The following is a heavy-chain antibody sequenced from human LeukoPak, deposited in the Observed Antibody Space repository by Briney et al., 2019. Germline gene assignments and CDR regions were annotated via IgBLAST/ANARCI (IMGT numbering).Heavy chain of an antibody. J-gene: IGHJ3*02. CDR3: AKPRYFDWLSHSALDI. Sequence: GRSLRLSCAASGFTFSSYAMHWVRQAPGKGLEWVAVISYDGSNKYYADSVKGRFTISRDNSKNTLYLQMNSLRAEDTAVYYCAKPRYFDWLSHSALDIWGQGTMVTVSS. D-gene: IGHD3-9*01. CDR1: GFTFSSYA. CDR2: ISYDGSNK. V-gene: IGHV3-30-3*02.